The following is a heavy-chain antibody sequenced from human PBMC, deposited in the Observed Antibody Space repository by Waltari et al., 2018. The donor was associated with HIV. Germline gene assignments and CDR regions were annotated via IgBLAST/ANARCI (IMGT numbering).Heavy chain of an antibody. CDR1: GGTFSSYA. D-gene: IGHD3-3*01. J-gene: IGHJ5*02. CDR3: ARGITIFGGGLVIDP. CDR2: IIPIFGTK. Sequence: QVQLVQSGAEVKKPGSSVKVSCKASGGTFSSYAISWVRQAPGQGLEWMGGIIPIFGTKNYAQKFQGRVTITADKSTSTAYMELSSLGAEDTAVYYCARGITIFGGGLVIDPWGQGTLVTVSS. V-gene: IGHV1-69*06.